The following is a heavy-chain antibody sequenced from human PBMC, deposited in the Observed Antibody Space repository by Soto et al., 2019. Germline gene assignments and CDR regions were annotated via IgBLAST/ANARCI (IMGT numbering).Heavy chain of an antibody. J-gene: IGHJ6*02. CDR2: ISTNGGST. CDR3: ARAGFWYGSGIYGYGIDV. V-gene: IGHV3-64*01. CDR1: GFTFSSYA. D-gene: IGHD3-10*01. Sequence: EVQLVESGGGLVQPGGSLRLSCAASGFTFSSYAMHWVRQAPGKGLEYFSAISTNGGSTYYANSVKGRFTISRDNSKNTLYLQMGSLRVEAMAVYYCARAGFWYGSGIYGYGIDVWGQGTTGAVSS.